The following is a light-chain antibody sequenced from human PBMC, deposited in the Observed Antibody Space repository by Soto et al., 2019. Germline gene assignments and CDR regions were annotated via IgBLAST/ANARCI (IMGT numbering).Light chain of an antibody. CDR1: QSLNNW. CDR2: KAS. V-gene: IGKV1-5*03. CDR3: QHYNGYPIT. Sequence: DIHMTQSPSTLSASVGDRVTFTCRASQSLNNWLAWYQQKPGKAPKLLIDKASTLESGVPSRFSGSGSGTEFTLTISSLQPDDIATYDGQHYNGYPITCGGGTKVEIK. J-gene: IGKJ4*02.